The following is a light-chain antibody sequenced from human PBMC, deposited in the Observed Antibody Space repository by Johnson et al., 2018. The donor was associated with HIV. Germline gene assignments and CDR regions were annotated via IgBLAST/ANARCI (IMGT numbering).Light chain of an antibody. J-gene: IGLJ1*01. CDR2: DNN. CDR3: AAWDDSLNGLYV. V-gene: IGLV1-51*01. CDR1: SSNIGNNY. Sequence: QSVLTQPPSVSAAPGQKVTISCSGSSSNIGNNYVSWYQQLPGTAPKLLIYDNNKRPSGVPDRFSGSKSGTSATLGITGLQTGDEANYYWAAWDDSLNGLYVFGTGTKVTVL.